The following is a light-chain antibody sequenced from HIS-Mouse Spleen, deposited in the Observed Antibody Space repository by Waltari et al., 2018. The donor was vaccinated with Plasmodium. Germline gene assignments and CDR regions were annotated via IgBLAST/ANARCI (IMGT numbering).Light chain of an antibody. CDR1: QSVSSSY. CDR3: QQDYNLPYT. V-gene: IGKV3D-7*01. J-gene: IGKJ2*01. CDR2: GAS. Sequence: EIVMTQSPATLSLSTRERATLSCRASQSVSSSYLSWYQQKPGQAPRLLIYGASTRATGIPARFSGSGSGTDFTLTISSLQPEDFAVYYCQQDYNLPYTFGQGTKLEIK.